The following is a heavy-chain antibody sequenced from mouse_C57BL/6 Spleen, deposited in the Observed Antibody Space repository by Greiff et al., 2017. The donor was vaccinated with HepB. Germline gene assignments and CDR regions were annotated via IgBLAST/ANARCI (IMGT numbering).Heavy chain of an antibody. Sequence: QVQLQQSGPELVKPGASVKISCKASGYSFTSYYIHWVKQRPGQGLEWIGWIYPGSGNTKYNEKFKGKATLTADTSSSTAYMQLSSLTSEDSAVYYCARETTTARGDYWGQGTTLTVSS. CDR1: GYSFTSYY. CDR3: ARETTTARGDY. CDR2: IYPGSGNT. J-gene: IGHJ2*01. D-gene: IGHD1-2*01. V-gene: IGHV1-66*01.